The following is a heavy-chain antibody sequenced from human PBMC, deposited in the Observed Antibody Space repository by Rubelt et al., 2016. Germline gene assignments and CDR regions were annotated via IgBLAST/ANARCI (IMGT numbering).Heavy chain of an antibody. D-gene: IGHD1-26*01. CDR1: GGSFSGYY. Sequence: QVQLQQWGAGLLKPSETLSLTCAVYGGSFSGYYWSWIRQPPGKGLEWIGEINHSGSTNYHPSLKSRVTRSVDTSKNQFSLKLGSVTAADTAVYYCARRRRYSGSSYWYFDLWGRGTLVTVSS. J-gene: IGHJ2*01. CDR2: INHSGST. V-gene: IGHV4-34*01. CDR3: ARRRRYSGSSYWYFDL.